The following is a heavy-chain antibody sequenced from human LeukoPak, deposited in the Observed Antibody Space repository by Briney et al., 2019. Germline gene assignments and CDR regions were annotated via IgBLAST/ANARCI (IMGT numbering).Heavy chain of an antibody. D-gene: IGHD6-13*01. J-gene: IGHJ6*03. Sequence: PGGSLRLSCAASGFSFSSYGMSWVRQAPGKGLEWVSGFSGSGGSTYYADSVKGRFTISRDNAKNSLYLQMNSLRAEDTAVYYCARVLGDSSSWYLVSDYYYYMDVWGKGTTVTVSS. V-gene: IGHV3-23*01. CDR3: ARVLGDSSSWYLVSDYYYYMDV. CDR1: GFSFSSYG. CDR2: FSGSGGST.